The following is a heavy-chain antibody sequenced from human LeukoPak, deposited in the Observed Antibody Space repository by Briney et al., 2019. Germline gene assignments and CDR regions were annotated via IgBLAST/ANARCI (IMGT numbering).Heavy chain of an antibody. D-gene: IGHD2/OR15-2a*01. CDR1: GYSFTNYW. Sequence: GESLKISCQGSGYSFTNYWIGWVRQMPGKGLEWMGIIYAADSDTRYSPSFQGQVTISADKSISTAYLQWSGLKASDTAMYYCAKLEFCVFYTWGQGTLVTVSS. J-gene: IGHJ5*02. CDR3: AKLEFCVFYT. CDR2: IYAADSDT. V-gene: IGHV5-51*01.